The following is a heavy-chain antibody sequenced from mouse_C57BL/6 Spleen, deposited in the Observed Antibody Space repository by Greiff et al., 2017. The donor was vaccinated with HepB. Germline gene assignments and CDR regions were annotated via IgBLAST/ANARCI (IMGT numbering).Heavy chain of an antibody. J-gene: IGHJ4*01. CDR1: GFSLTSYG. Sequence: VQLQQSGPGLVQPSQSLSITCTVSGFSLTSYGVHWVRQSPGKGLEWLGVIWRGGSTDYNAAFMSRLSITKDNSNSQVFFKMNSLQADDTAIYYCAKRSDSIHYYAMDYWGQGTSVTVSS. CDR3: AKRSDSIHYYAMDY. CDR2: IWRGGST. V-gene: IGHV2-5*01. D-gene: IGHD2-10*02.